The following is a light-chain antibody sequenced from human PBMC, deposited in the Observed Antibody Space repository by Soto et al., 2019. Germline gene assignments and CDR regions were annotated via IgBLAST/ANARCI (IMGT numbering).Light chain of an antibody. Sequence: QSVLTQPASVSGSPGQSITISCTGTSSDVGGYNYVSWYQPHPCKAPKLLIYDVSNRPSGVSNRFSGSKSGNTASLTISGLQAEDEADYYCSSYASSSTAVFGGGTKVTVL. J-gene: IGLJ2*01. CDR3: SSYASSSTAV. V-gene: IGLV2-14*03. CDR1: SSDVGGYNY. CDR2: DVS.